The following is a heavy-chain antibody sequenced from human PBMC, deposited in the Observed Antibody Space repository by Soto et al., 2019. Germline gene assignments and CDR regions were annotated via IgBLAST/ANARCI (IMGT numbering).Heavy chain of an antibody. Sequence: EASVKVSCKASGYTFTSYGISWVRQAPGQGLEWMGWISAYNGNTNYAQKLQGRVTMTTDTSTSTAYMELRSLRSDDTAVYYCAINYYDSSGYPSHPDYWGQGTLVTVSS. CDR2: ISAYNGNT. CDR1: GYTFTSYG. V-gene: IGHV1-18*01. J-gene: IGHJ4*02. D-gene: IGHD3-22*01. CDR3: AINYYDSSGYPSHPDY.